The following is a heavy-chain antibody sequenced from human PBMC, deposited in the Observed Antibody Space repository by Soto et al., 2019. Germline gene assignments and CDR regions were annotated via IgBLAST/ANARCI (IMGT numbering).Heavy chain of an antibody. CDR3: AKIGVLMVYAFYDY. D-gene: IGHD2-8*01. CDR2: ISGSGGST. J-gene: IGHJ4*02. CDR1: GFTFSSYA. Sequence: GGSLRLSCAASGFTFSSYAMSWVRQAPGKGLEWVSAISGSGGSTYYADSVKGRFTISRDNSKNTLYLQMNSLRAEDTAVYYCAKIGVLMVYAFYDYWGQGTLVTVSS. V-gene: IGHV3-23*01.